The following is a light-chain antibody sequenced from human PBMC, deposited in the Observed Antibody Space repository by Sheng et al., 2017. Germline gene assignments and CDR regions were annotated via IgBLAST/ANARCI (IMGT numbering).Light chain of an antibody. CDR2: GAS. CDR3: QQYNNWPPL. J-gene: IGKJ3*01. V-gene: IGKV3-15*01. Sequence: EIVLTQSPVTLSLSPGERATLSCRASQSVSSNLAWYQQKPGQAPRLLIYGASTRATGIPARFSGSGSGTEFTLTISSLQSEDFAVYYCQQYNNWPPLFGPGTKVDIK. CDR1: QSVSSN.